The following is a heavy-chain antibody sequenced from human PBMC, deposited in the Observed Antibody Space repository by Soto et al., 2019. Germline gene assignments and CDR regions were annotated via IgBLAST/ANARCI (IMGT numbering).Heavy chain of an antibody. V-gene: IGHV3-48*02. Sequence: EVRLVESGGGLVQRGGSLRVSCAASGLDFDNWTFNWVRQAPGKGLEWVSYIGGSKTAIYYADSVKGRFTISRDDAKSALYLQMNGLTDEDTAMYYCATSAVGYASAINLWGQGTLVTVSS. J-gene: IGHJ4*02. CDR1: GLDFDNWT. D-gene: IGHD5-18*01. CDR3: ATSAVGYASAINL. CDR2: IGGSKTAI.